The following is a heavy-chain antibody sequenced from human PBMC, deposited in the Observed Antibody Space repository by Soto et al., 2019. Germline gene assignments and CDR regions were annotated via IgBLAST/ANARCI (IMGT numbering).Heavy chain of an antibody. CDR2: INHSGTT. Sequence: QVQLQQWGAGLLKPSETLSLTCAVYVGSFSGYYWSWIRQPTGKGLEWIGEINHSGTTNYNPSLKSRVTISVDTFKNQFSLKLSSVTAADTAVYYCARGAFGEFYYSFYMDVWGRGTTVTVSS. CDR1: VGSFSGYY. J-gene: IGHJ6*03. CDR3: ARGAFGEFYYSFYMDV. V-gene: IGHV4-34*01. D-gene: IGHD3-10*01.